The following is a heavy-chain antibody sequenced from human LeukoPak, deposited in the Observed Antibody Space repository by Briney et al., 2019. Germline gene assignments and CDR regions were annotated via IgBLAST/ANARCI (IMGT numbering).Heavy chain of an antibody. CDR1: GGSFSGYY. Sequence: SETLSLTCAVYGGSFSGYYWSWIRQPPGKGLEWIGEINHSGSTNYNPSLKSRVTISVDPSKTQFSLKLSSVTAADTAVYYCARKGRITIFGVVRQKYGMDVWGQGTTVTVSS. J-gene: IGHJ6*02. CDR2: INHSGST. CDR3: ARKGRITIFGVVRQKYGMDV. D-gene: IGHD3-3*01. V-gene: IGHV4-34*01.